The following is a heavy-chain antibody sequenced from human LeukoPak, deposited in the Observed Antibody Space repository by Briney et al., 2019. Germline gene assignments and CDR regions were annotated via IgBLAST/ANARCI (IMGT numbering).Heavy chain of an antibody. V-gene: IGHV3-66*01. CDR3: ARAEEYGSGSYYPTYGMDV. CDR2: IYSGGST. Sequence: GGSLRLSCAASGFTVSSNYMSWVRQAPGKGLEWVSVIYSGGSTYYADSVKGRFTISRDNSKNTLYLQMNSLRAEDTAVYYCARAEEYGSGSYYPTYGMDVWGQGTTVTVSS. J-gene: IGHJ6*02. D-gene: IGHD3-10*01. CDR1: GFTVSSNY.